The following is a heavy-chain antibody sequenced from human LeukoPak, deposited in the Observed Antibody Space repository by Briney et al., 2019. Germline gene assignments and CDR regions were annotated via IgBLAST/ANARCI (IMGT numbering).Heavy chain of an antibody. CDR3: ARVQRGFTYGNVDY. D-gene: IGHD5-18*01. J-gene: IGHJ4*02. CDR1: GYTFTSYS. Sequence: ASVKVSCKASGYTFTSYSISWVRQAPGQGLEWMGWISAYNGNTNYAQKLQGRVTMTTDTSTSTAYMELRSLRSDDTAVYYCARVQRGFTYGNVDYWGQGTLVTVPS. CDR2: ISAYNGNT. V-gene: IGHV1-18*01.